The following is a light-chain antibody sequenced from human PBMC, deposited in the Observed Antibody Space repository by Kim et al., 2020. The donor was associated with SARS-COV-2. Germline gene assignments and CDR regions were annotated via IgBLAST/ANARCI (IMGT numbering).Light chain of an antibody. Sequence: ASVGDRVTITCQASQDISNYLNWYQQRPGKAPKLLIYDASTLETGVPSRFSGGGSGTDFTFTISSLQPEDIATYYCQQYDNVPITFGQGTRLEIK. J-gene: IGKJ5*01. CDR3: QQYDNVPIT. CDR2: DAS. V-gene: IGKV1-33*01. CDR1: QDISNY.